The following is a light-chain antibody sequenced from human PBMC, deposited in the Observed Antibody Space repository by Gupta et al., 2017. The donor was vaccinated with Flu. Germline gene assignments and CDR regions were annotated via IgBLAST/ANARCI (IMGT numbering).Light chain of an antibody. CDR3: GTWGSTLGNWE. J-gene: IGLJ2*01. CDR1: DSNIGINY. CDR2: DNE. V-gene: IGLV1-51*01. Sequence: QSVLTQPPPLPAAAGQAVTISCSGSDSNIGINYVSWYRRLPGKAPTLLIYDNELRASGVPDRFSGARSGTSATLHITVLQTGDEAEYYCGTWGSTLGNWEFGGGTKLT.